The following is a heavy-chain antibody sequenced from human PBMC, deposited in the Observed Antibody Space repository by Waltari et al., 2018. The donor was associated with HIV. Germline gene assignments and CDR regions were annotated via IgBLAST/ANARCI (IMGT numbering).Heavy chain of an antibody. D-gene: IGHD1-1*01. J-gene: IGHJ4*02. Sequence: VELVESGGGLFKPGQSLRMSCNASGIALDLFTMTWVRQAPGRGLEAVASISSASYVSYYSDSLKVRISISRDNAKKSLFLQINSLTADDTGLYFCVRDRTSMTTGDFDSWGQGVPVIVSS. CDR2: ISSASYVS. V-gene: IGHV3-21*02. CDR3: VRDRTSMTTGDFDS. CDR1: GIALDLFT.